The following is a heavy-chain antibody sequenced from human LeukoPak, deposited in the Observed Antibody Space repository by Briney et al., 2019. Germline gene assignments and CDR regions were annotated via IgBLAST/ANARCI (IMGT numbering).Heavy chain of an antibody. V-gene: IGHV3-33*01. CDR1: GFTFSNYD. Sequence: PGRSLRLSCAASGFTFSNYDMHWVRQAPGKGLEWVAVIWFDGSNKFYADSVKGRFTISRDNSKNTLYLQMNSLRAEDTAAYYCASSAGALIDCWGQGTLVIVSS. CDR3: ASSAGALIDC. D-gene: IGHD6-19*01. CDR2: IWFDGSNK. J-gene: IGHJ4*02.